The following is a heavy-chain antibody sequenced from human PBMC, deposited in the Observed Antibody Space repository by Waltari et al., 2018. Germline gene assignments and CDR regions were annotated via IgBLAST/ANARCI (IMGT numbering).Heavy chain of an antibody. CDR1: GGSFSGYY. CDR3: AREVMAGPYDY. Sequence: QVQLQQWGAGLLKPSETLSLTCAVYGGSFSGYYWSWIRQPPGKGLEWIGEINHSGSTNYNPSLKSRVTISVDTSKNQFSLKLSSVTAADTAVYYCAREVMAGPYDYWGQGTLVTVSS. J-gene: IGHJ4*02. CDR2: INHSGST. D-gene: IGHD6-19*01. V-gene: IGHV4-34*01.